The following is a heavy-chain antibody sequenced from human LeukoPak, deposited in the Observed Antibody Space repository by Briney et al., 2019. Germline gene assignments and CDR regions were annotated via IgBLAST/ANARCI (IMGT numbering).Heavy chain of an antibody. CDR1: GFTFSSYS. V-gene: IGHV3-23*01. CDR3: TKYKTVATIWAPDPFDY. J-gene: IGHJ4*02. D-gene: IGHD5-12*01. CDR2: ISGTGGST. Sequence: PGGSLRLSCAASGFTFSSYSMNWVRQAPGKGLEWVSSISGTGGSTNYADSVKGRFTISRDNSKKTLFLQLNSLRAEDTALYYCTKYKTVATIWAPDPFDYWGQGSLVTVSS.